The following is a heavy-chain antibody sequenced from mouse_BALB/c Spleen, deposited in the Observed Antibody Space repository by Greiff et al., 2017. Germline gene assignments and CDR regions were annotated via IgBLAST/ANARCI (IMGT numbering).Heavy chain of an antibody. V-gene: IGHV5-6-5*01. CDR3: ARGYGYYFDY. CDR1: GFTFSSYA. J-gene: IGHJ2*01. D-gene: IGHD1-2*01. Sequence: DVKLVESGGGLAKPGGSLKLSCAASGFTFSSYAMSWVRQTPEKRLEWVASISSGGSTYYPDSVKGRFTISRDNARNILYLQMSSLRSEDTAMYYCARGYGYYFDYWGQGTTLTVSS. CDR2: ISSGGST.